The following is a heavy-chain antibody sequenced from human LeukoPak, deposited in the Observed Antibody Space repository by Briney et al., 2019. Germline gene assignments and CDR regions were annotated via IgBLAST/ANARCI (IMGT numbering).Heavy chain of an antibody. Sequence: SETLSLTCTVSGVSISSSSYYWGWIRQPPGKGQECIGRIYYSGSTYYNPSLKSRVSISVDTSKNQFSLKLSSVTAADTSLYYFARLESSSSWYVVRFDYWGQGTLVTVSS. D-gene: IGHD6-13*01. CDR3: ARLESSSSWYVVRFDY. V-gene: IGHV4-39*01. CDR1: GVSISSSSYY. CDR2: IYYSGST. J-gene: IGHJ4*02.